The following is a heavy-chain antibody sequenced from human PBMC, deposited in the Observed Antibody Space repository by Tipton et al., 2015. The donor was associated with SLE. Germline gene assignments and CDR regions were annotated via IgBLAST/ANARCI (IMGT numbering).Heavy chain of an antibody. J-gene: IGHJ6*02. CDR3: AKVAVEAIVLVPAPPSYSVMAV. CDR2: IFGGGAT. D-gene: IGHD2-2*01. V-gene: IGHV3-23*03. CDR1: GFTFSNYP. Sequence: SLRLSCAASGFTFSNYPMTWVRQAPGKGLELVSLIFGGGATYYEDSVKGRFSISRDNSKNTLYLQMNSLRAEDMAVYFCAKVAVEAIVLVPAPPSYSVMAVWGHGTTVTVSS.